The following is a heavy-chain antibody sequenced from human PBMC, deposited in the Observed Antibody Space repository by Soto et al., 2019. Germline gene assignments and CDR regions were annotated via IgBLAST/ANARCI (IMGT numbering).Heavy chain of an antibody. Sequence: GGSLRLSCAASGFTFSSYDMHWVRQATGKGLEWVAAIGTAGTTYYPGSVKGRFTISRENAKNSLYLQMNSLRAGDTAVYYCARGVRVVPAAILLYYYYGMDVWGQGTTVTVS. V-gene: IGHV3-13*01. CDR2: IGTAGTT. CDR3: ARGVRVVPAAILLYYYYGMDV. J-gene: IGHJ6*02. CDR1: GFTFSSYD. D-gene: IGHD2-2*01.